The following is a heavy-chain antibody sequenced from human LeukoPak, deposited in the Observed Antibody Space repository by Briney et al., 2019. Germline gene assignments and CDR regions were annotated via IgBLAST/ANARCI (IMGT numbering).Heavy chain of an antibody. Sequence: ASAKVSCKTSGYTFTSYGISWVRQAPGQGLEWVGWISTYNGNTNYAQKLQGRVTLTTDTSTSTAYMELRSLRSDDTAVYYCAREETLWFGELLYGASFDFWGQGTLVTVSS. J-gene: IGHJ4*02. CDR3: AREETLWFGELLYGASFDF. D-gene: IGHD3-10*01. CDR2: ISTYNGNT. V-gene: IGHV1-18*01. CDR1: GYTFTSYG.